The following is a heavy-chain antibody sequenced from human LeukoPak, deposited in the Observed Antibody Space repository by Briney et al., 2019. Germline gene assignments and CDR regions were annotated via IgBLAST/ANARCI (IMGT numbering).Heavy chain of an antibody. CDR2: ISYNGGDK. Sequence: GRSLRLSCTASGFTFGDHAMSWVRQAPGKGLEWVAVISYNGGDKKYADSVKGRFTISRDNSKNTVYLEMNSLRAEDTAVYYCAKDVALRAAAYYFDYWGQGTLVTVSS. V-gene: IGHV3-30*04. CDR1: GFTFGDHA. D-gene: IGHD2-21*01. CDR3: AKDVALRAAAYYFDY. J-gene: IGHJ4*02.